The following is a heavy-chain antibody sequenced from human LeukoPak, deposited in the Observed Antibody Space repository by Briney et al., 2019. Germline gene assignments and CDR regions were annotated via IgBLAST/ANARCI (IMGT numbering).Heavy chain of an antibody. CDR3: ARVDQMWWVFDS. CDR1: GFTFSSYA. J-gene: IGHJ4*02. Sequence: GGSLRLSCAASGFTFSSYAMSWVRQAPGKGLEWVSAISGSGGSTYYADSVKGRFTISRDKSKNTLNLQMNSLRAEDTAVYYCARVDQMWWVFDSWGQGTPVTVSS. D-gene: IGHD2-21*01. V-gene: IGHV3-23*01. CDR2: ISGSGGST.